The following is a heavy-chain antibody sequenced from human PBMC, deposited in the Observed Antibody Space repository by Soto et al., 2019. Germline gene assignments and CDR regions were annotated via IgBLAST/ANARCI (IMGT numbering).Heavy chain of an antibody. CDR2: INSDGSST. CDR1: GFTFSSYW. CDR3: ARELVGPAAIYYYYGMDV. V-gene: IGHV3-74*01. J-gene: IGHJ6*02. Sequence: GSLRLSCAASGFTFSSYWMHWVRQAPGKGLVWVSRINSDGSSTSYADSVKGRFTISRDNAKNTLYLQMNSLRAEDTAVYYCARELVGPAAIYYYYGMDVWGQGTTVTVSS. D-gene: IGHD2-2*01.